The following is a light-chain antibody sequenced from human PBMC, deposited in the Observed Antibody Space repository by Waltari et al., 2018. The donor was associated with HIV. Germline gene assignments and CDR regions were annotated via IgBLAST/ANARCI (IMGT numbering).Light chain of an antibody. J-gene: IGLJ2*01. CDR1: NLHNQY. V-gene: IGLV3-1*01. Sequence: SYELTQPPSLSLSPGQTASILCSGINLHNQYVCWYHQRPGQSPVLVIYQDTKRPSDIPERFSGSSSGDTATLTISETQTVDEGDYYCQAWDSTVAVFGGGTRLTVL. CDR3: QAWDSTVAV. CDR2: QDT.